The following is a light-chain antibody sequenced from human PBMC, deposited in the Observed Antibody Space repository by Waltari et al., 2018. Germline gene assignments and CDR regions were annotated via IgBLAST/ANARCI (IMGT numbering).Light chain of an antibody. CDR2: EGN. CDR1: NSNVGGYNL. Sequence: QSALTQPASVSGSPGQSNTISCTGFNSNVGGYNLVSWYQKHPGKAPKLLIYEGNRRPSGVSNRFSGSKSDNTASLTLSGLQAEDEADYYCCSNVGSSVFFGGGTKLTVL. CDR3: CSNVGSSVF. J-gene: IGLJ2*01. V-gene: IGLV2-23*03.